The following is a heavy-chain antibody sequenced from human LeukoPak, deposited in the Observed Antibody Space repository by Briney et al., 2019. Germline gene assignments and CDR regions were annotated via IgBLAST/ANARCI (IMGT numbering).Heavy chain of an antibody. D-gene: IGHD2-15*01. CDR2: ISGSGGST. Sequence: QSGGSLRLSCAASGFTFSSYAMSWVRQAPGKGLEWVSAISGSGGSTYYADSVKGRFTISRDNSKNTLYLQMNSLRAEDTAVYYCANSVVVVAADLGGFDYWGQGTLVTVSS. CDR3: ANSVVVVAADLGGFDY. V-gene: IGHV3-23*01. J-gene: IGHJ4*02. CDR1: GFTFSSYA.